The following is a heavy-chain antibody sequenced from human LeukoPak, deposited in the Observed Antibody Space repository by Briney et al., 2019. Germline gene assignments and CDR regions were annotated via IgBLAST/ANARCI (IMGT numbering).Heavy chain of an antibody. D-gene: IGHD1-7*01. CDR3: ARDNYAGANWFDP. J-gene: IGHJ5*02. CDR1: GGTFSSYA. CDR2: IIPIFGTA. Sequence: VKVSCKASGGTFSSYAISWVRQAPGQGLEWMGGIIPIFGTANYAQKFQGRVTITTDESTSTAYMELSSLRSEDTAVYYCARDNYAGANWFDPWGQGTLVTVSS. V-gene: IGHV1-69*13.